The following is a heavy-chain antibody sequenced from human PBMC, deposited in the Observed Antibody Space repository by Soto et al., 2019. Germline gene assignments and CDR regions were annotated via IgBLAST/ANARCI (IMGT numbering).Heavy chain of an antibody. Sequence: EVHLLESGGGLVQPGGSLRLSCAASGFTFNNYAMSWVRQAPGKGLEWVSGITNNGANIKYVDSVKGRFTISRDNSRDTLFRQMNGLRAEATAVYYCARAARDCGTDCSSSFFPAWGQGTLVTVSS. J-gene: IGHJ5*02. V-gene: IGHV3-23*01. CDR3: ARAARDCGTDCSSSFFPA. CDR1: GFTFNNYA. CDR2: ITNNGANI. D-gene: IGHD2-21*02.